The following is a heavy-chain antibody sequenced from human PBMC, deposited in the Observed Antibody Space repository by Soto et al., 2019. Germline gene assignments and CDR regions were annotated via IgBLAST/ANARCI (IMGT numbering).Heavy chain of an antibody. Sequence: PSETLSLTCTVSGGSISSGDYYWSWIRQPPGKGLEWIGYIYYSGSTYYNPSLKSRVTISVDTSKNQSSLKLSSVTAADTAVYYCALYGGNSVYFAYWGQGTLVTVSS. CDR1: GGSISSGDYY. CDR2: IYYSGST. V-gene: IGHV4-30-4*01. CDR3: ALYGGNSVYFAY. D-gene: IGHD4-17*01. J-gene: IGHJ4*02.